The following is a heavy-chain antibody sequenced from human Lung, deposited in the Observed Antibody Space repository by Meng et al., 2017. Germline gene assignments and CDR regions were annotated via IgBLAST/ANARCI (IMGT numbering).Heavy chain of an antibody. CDR1: GFYFNNAW. CDR2: IKSNTDGGTA. Sequence: EVRLVESVGVWVEPGGSTRLFCASFGFYFNNAWMSWVRQAPGKGLEWVGRIKSNTDGGTAEYAAPVTGRFTISRDDSKSTLYLQMSGLRIDDTGVYYCTWDDKAVSDYWGQGTLVTVSS. D-gene: IGHD1-26*01. J-gene: IGHJ4*02. CDR3: TWDDKAVSDY. V-gene: IGHV3-15*01.